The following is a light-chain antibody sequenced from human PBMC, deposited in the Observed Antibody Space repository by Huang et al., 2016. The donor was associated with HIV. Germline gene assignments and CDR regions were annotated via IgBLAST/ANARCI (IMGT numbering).Light chain of an antibody. Sequence: IQLTQSPSSLSASAGDRVTITCRASQGITNFLAWYQQRPGKAPKLLIYAATTLQTGVPSRFSGSGSGTDFTHTINSMQPEDIATYYGQQLNTYPYTFGQGTKLEIK. CDR2: AAT. J-gene: IGKJ2*01. CDR1: QGITNF. CDR3: QQLNTYPYT. V-gene: IGKV1-9*01.